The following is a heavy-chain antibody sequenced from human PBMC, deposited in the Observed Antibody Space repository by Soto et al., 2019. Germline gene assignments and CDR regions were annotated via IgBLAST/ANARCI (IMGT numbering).Heavy chain of an antibody. D-gene: IGHD4-17*01. V-gene: IGHV4-39*01. CDR3: ARFDYGDYSADY. Sequence: LSLTCTVSGGTVSTSRYYWGWVRQPPGKGLEWIATIFYSGSGYYNPSLKSRITISIDEPKNQFSLKLRSVTAADTAVYYCARFDYGDYSADYWGQGALVTVSS. CDR1: GGTVSTSRYY. J-gene: IGHJ4*02. CDR2: IFYSGSG.